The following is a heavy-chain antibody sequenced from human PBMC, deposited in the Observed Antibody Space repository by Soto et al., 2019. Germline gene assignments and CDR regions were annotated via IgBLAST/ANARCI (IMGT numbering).Heavy chain of an antibody. CDR3: ARVPNIRSYYYYGMDV. CDR2: ISYDGSNK. J-gene: IGHJ6*02. D-gene: IGHD2-15*01. Sequence: GGSLRLSCAASGFTFSSYAMHWVRQAPGKGLEWVAVISYDGSNKYYADSVKGRFTISRDNSKNTLYLQMNSLRAEDTAVYYCARVPNIRSYYYYGMDVWGQGTTVTVSS. CDR1: GFTFSSYA. V-gene: IGHV3-30*04.